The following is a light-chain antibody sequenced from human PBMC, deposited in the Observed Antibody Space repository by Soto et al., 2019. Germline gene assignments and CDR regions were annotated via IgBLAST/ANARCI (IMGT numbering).Light chain of an antibody. J-gene: IGKJ5*01. Sequence: EIVLTQSPATLSLSPGERATLSCRASQSVSSYLACDQQKPGQAPRLLMFGASRRATGIPDRFNGSGSGTDFILTISRLEPEDVAVYYCQQHGTSPYTFGQGTRLEIK. CDR2: GAS. CDR3: QQHGTSPYT. CDR1: QSVSSY. V-gene: IGKV3-20*01.